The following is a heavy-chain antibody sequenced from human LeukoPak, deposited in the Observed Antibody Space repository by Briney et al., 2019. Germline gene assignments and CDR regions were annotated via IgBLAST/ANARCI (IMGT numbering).Heavy chain of an antibody. CDR1: GGSISGYY. V-gene: IGHV4-4*07. D-gene: IGHD6-19*01. CDR3: AGGSSGSTKRYYFDS. CDR2: LYSSGDT. J-gene: IGHJ4*02. Sequence: PSETLSLTCTVSGGSISGYYWNWVRQPADRGLEWIGRLYSSGDTYYNPSLKSRLTMSVDTSKNQFSLKLRSVTAADTAVYYCAGGSSGSTKRYYFDSWGQGALVTVPS.